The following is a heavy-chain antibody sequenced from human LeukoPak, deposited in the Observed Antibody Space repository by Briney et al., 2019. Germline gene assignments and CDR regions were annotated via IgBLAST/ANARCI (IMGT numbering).Heavy chain of an antibody. Sequence: ASVKVSCKASGYTFTGYYMHWVRQAPGQGLEWMGWINPNSGGTNYAQKFQGRVTMTRDTSISTAYMELSRLRSDDTAVYYCASYYDSSGYYPNSVYYCYYMDVWGKGTTVTVSS. V-gene: IGHV1-2*02. CDR3: ASYYDSSGYYPNSVYYCYYMDV. D-gene: IGHD3-22*01. CDR1: GYTFTGYY. J-gene: IGHJ6*03. CDR2: INPNSGGT.